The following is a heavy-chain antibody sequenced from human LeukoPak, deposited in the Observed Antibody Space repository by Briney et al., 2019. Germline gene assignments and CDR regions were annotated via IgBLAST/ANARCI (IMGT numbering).Heavy chain of an antibody. CDR1: SASITSSPYF. J-gene: IGHJ4*02. CDR2: ISYSGTT. V-gene: IGHV4-39*01. CDR3: AANSADYNTLGSSYKV. Sequence: KPSETLSLTCTVSSASITSSPYFWGWIRQSPGKGLEWIGSISYSGTTYYNPSLKSRVTISVDTSKNQFSLKLNSVTAADTAVFYCAANSADYNTLGSSYKVWGQETLVTVSS. D-gene: IGHD3-10*01.